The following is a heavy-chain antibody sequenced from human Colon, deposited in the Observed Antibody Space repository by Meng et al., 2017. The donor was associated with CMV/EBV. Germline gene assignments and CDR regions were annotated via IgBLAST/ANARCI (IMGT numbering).Heavy chain of an antibody. CDR3: AREVEGSRSRYIDY. Sequence: SPPFSLTWVPQAPEQGLAWMGRINPNPGDTNYPQKFQGRVTMTRDTSINTVYMELTRLRSDDTAVYSCAREVEGSRSRYIDYWGQGTLVTVSS. J-gene: IGHJ4*02. V-gene: IGHV1-2*06. CDR1: SPPFS. CDR2: INPNPGDT. D-gene: IGHD6-13*01.